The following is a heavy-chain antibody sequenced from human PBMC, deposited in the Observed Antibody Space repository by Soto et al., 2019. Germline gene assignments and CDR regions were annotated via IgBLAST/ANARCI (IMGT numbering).Heavy chain of an antibody. CDR2: IFSNDEK. CDR1: WFSLSNAALG. J-gene: IGHJ5*02. V-gene: IGHV2-26*04. D-gene: IGHD6-13*01. Sequence: SGPTLVNPTETLTLTCTVSWFSLSNAALGVSWIRQPPGKALEWLAHIFSNDEKSYSTFLKSRLTISKDTSKSQVVLTMTNMDPVDTATYYCASTDRTSWYWFDPWGQGTLVTVSS. CDR3: ASTDRTSWYWFDP.